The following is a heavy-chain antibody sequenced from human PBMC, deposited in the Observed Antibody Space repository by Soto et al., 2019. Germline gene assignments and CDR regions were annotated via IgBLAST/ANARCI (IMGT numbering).Heavy chain of an antibody. CDR1: GGTFSSYT. CDR3: GTTSCGGVIGLDY. CDR2: IIPIPGIA. Sequence: QVQLVQSGAQVKKPGSSVKVSCKASGGTFSSYTISWVRQAPGQGREWMGMIIPIPGIANYAQKFQGRVTITDDKSTSMAYMKLSSLRSEDTAVYYCGTTSCGGVIGLDYWGQGTLVTVSS. J-gene: IGHJ4*02. D-gene: IGHD3-16*02. V-gene: IGHV1-69*02.